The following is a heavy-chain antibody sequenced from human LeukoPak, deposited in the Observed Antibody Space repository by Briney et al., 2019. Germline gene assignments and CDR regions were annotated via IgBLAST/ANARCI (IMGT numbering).Heavy chain of an antibody. CDR2: IYYSGST. D-gene: IGHD2-2*02. Sequence: SETLSLTCTVSGGSISSSSYYWGWIRQPPGKGLEWIGSIYYSGSTYYNPSLKSRVTMSVDTSKNQFSLKLSSVTAADTAVYYCAGAGYCSSPSCYTAYYYYMDVWGKGTTVTVTS. J-gene: IGHJ6*03. CDR1: GGSISSSSYY. V-gene: IGHV4-39*07. CDR3: AGAGYCSSPSCYTAYYYYMDV.